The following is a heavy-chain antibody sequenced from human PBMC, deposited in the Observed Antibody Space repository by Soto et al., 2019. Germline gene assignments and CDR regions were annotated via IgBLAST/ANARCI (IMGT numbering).Heavy chain of an antibody. Sequence: GGSLRLSCAASGFTFSMYWMHWVRQVPGKGPEWVSRINDDGISTNYADSVKGRFTISRDNAKNTLYLQMNALRVEDTAAYYCTRGPRSTSTGTGAFWGQGTLVTVSS. D-gene: IGHD1-1*01. V-gene: IGHV3-74*01. CDR2: INDDGIST. J-gene: IGHJ4*02. CDR3: TRGPRSTSTGTGAF. CDR1: GFTFSMYW.